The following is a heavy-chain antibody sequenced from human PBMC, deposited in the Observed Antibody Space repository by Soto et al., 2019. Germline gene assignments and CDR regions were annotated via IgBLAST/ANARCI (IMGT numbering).Heavy chain of an antibody. J-gene: IGHJ4*01. CDR2: VKSKTDGGTT. CDR3: PTDSYRNNIIVGFDY. D-gene: IGHD1-20*01. Sequence: PGGSLRLSCAASGFIFSNAWINWVRQAPGKGLEWVGRVKSKTDGGTTDFAAPVKGRFAISRDDSKNMVDLEMNSLKTEDPALQYCPTDSYRNNIIVGFDYWGNGTLVPVSS. V-gene: IGHV3-15*07. CDR1: GFIFSNAW.